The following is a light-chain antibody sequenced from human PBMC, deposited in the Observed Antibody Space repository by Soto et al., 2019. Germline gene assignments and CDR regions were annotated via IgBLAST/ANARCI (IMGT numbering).Light chain of an antibody. CDR2: WAS. V-gene: IGKV4-1*01. CDR3: QQYYSSPYT. CDR1: QSVSYNSKNY. Sequence: DIVMTQSPDSLAVSLGERATINCKSSQSVSYNSKNYLAWYQQKPGQPPKLLIYWASTRESGVPDRFSGSGSGTDFTLTISSLQAEDVAVYYCQQYYSSPYTFGQGTKVDIK. J-gene: IGKJ2*01.